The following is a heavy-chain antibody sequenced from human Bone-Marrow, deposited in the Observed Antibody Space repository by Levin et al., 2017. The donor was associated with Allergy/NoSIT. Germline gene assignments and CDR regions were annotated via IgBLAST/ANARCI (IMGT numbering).Heavy chain of an antibody. Sequence: ASVKVSCKASGYTFTSYDINWVRQATGQGLEWMGWMNPNSGNTGYAQKFQGRVTMTRNTSISTAYMELSSLRSEDTAVYYCARIYCSSTSCYYGMDVWGQGTTVTVSS. CDR3: ARIYCSSTSCYYGMDV. CDR2: MNPNSGNT. J-gene: IGHJ6*02. V-gene: IGHV1-8*01. CDR1: GYTFTSYD. D-gene: IGHD2-2*01.